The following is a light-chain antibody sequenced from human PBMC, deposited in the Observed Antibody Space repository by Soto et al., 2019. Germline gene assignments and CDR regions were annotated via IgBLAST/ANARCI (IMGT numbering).Light chain of an antibody. CDR2: GAS. CDR1: QSVRSSF. CDR3: QQYDSSPWT. V-gene: IGKV3-20*01. J-gene: IGKJ1*01. Sequence: ESVLTQSPGTLSLSPGERATLSCRASQSVRSSFLAWYQLKPGQAPRLLIYGASSSATGIQDRFSGSGSGTDFTLTISRLEPEDFAVYYCQQYDSSPWTFGQGTKVEIK.